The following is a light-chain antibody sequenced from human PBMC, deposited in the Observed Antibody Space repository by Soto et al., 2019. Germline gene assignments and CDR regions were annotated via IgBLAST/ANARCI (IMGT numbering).Light chain of an antibody. Sequence: DIQMTQSPSTLSASVGDRVTITCRASQSISSWLAWYPQKPGKAPKLLIYKASTLESGVPSRFSGSGSATEFTLTIISLQPDDFATYYCQQYNDYPLTFGGGTNVEIK. CDR1: QSISSW. CDR3: QQYNDYPLT. CDR2: KAS. J-gene: IGKJ4*01. V-gene: IGKV1-5*03.